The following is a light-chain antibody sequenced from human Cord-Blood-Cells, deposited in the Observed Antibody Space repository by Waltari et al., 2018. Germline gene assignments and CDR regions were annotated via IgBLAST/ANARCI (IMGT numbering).Light chain of an antibody. J-gene: IGLJ1*01. CDR3: SSYTSSSTYV. CDR2: DVS. CDR1: SSDVGGYNY. Sequence: QSALTQPASVSGSPGQSITISCTGTSSDVGGYNYVSRYQQHPGKAPTLMIYDVSNRPSGVSNRFSGSKSGNTAALTISGLQAEDEADYYCSSYTSSSTYVVGTGTKVTVL. V-gene: IGLV2-14*03.